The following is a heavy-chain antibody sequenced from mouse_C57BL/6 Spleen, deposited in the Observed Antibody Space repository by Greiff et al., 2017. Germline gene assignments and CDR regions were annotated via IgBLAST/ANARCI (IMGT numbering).Heavy chain of an antibody. V-gene: IGHV1-82*01. D-gene: IGHD2-3*01. CDR2: IYPGDGDT. Sequence: QVQLKESGPELVKPGASVKISCKASGYAFSSSWMNWVKQRPGKGLEWIGRIYPGDGDTNYNGKFKGKATLTADRSSSTAYMQLSSLTSEDSAVYFCARVGGYYLLYFDYWGQGTTLTVSS. J-gene: IGHJ2*01. CDR3: ARVGGYYLLYFDY. CDR1: GYAFSSSW.